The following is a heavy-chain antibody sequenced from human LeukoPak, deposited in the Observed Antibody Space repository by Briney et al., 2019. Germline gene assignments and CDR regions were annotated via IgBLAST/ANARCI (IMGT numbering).Heavy chain of an antibody. J-gene: IGHJ6*03. CDR2: ISYDGSNK. Sequence: PGRSLRLSCAASGFTFSSYGMHWVRQAPGEGLEWVAVISYDGSNKYYADSVKGRFTISRDNSKNTLYLQMNSLRAEDTAVYYCAKVSGDYIDYYYMDVWGKGTTVTVSS. D-gene: IGHD4-17*01. CDR3: AKVSGDYIDYYYMDV. V-gene: IGHV3-30*18. CDR1: GFTFSSYG.